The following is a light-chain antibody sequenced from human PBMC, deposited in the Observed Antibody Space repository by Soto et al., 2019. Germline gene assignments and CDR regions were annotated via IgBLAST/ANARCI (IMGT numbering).Light chain of an antibody. CDR1: QSVSSSY. Sequence: EIVLTQSPGTLSLSPGERATLSCRASQSVSSSYLAWYQQKPGQAPRLLIYGASSRATGIPDRFSGSGSGTDFTLTISRLEPEVFAVFYCQQYGSSPRTFGKGTRVDIK. CDR3: QQYGSSPRT. J-gene: IGKJ1*01. V-gene: IGKV3-20*01. CDR2: GAS.